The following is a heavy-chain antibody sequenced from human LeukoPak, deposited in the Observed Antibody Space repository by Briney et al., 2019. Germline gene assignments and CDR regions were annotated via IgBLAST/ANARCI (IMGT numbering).Heavy chain of an antibody. CDR3: ARARITMVRGVVQNWFDP. J-gene: IGHJ5*02. CDR2: INPNSGGT. CDR1: GYTFTGYY. V-gene: IGHV1-2*02. D-gene: IGHD3-10*01. Sequence: ASVKVSCKASGYTFTGYYMHWVRQAPGQGLEWMGWINPNSGGTNYAQKFQGRVTMTRDTSISTAYMELSRLRSDDTAVYYCARARITMVRGVVQNWFDPWGQGTLVTVSS.